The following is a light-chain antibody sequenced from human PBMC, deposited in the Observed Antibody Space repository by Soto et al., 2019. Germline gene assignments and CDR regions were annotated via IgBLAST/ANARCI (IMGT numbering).Light chain of an antibody. Sequence: QSVLTQPPSMSGAPGQRVTMSCTGSSSNLGAGYDVHWYQRLPGAAPKLLIYDNTHRPSGVPNRFSGSKSGTSASLAITGLRAEDEADYYCQSYDSGLSGHWVFGGGTKLTVL. CDR1: SSNLGAGYD. J-gene: IGLJ3*02. CDR2: DNT. V-gene: IGLV1-40*01. CDR3: QSYDSGLSGHWV.